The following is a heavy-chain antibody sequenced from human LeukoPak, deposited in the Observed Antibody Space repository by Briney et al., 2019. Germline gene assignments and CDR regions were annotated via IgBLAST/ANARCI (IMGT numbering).Heavy chain of an antibody. CDR2: ISFDGTKS. D-gene: IGHD3-22*01. V-gene: IGHV3-30*04. J-gene: IGHJ4*02. CDR3: ARSRVANDSSGYYLKLDY. Sequence: GRSLSLSCAASGFTFSNYAIHWVRQAPGKGLEWVAVISFDGTKSYYADSVKGRFTISRDNSKYTLFLQMNSLRAEDTAVYYCARSRVANDSSGYYLKLDYWGQGTLVTVSS. CDR1: GFTFSNYA.